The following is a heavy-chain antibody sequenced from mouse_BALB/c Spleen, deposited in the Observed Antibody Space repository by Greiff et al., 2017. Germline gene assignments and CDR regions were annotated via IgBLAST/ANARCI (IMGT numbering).Heavy chain of an antibody. D-gene: IGHD2-1*01. J-gene: IGHJ2*01. CDR2: ISSGGSYT. CDR1: GFTFSSYG. V-gene: IGHV5-6*01. Sequence: EVKLVESGGDLVKPGGSLKLSCAASGFTFSSYGMSWVRQTPDKRLEWVATISSGGSYTYYPDSVKGRFTISRDNAKNTLYLQMSSLKSEDTAMYYCARHYGNYVLFDYWGQGTTLTVSS. CDR3: ARHYGNYVLFDY.